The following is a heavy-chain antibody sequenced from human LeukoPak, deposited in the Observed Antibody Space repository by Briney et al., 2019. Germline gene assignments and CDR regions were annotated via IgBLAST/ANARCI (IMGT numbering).Heavy chain of an antibody. CDR1: GFTFSNYW. CDR2: ISANGDNT. D-gene: IGHD4-17*01. CDR3: AKDAYGDYAYHFDY. J-gene: IGHJ4*02. V-gene: IGHV3-23*01. Sequence: GGSLRLSCAASGFTFSNYWMTWVRQAPGKGLEWVSSISANGDNTYYSGSVKGRFTVSRDNSNNTLFLQMNSLRAEDTALYYCAKDAYGDYAYHFDYWGQGTLVTVSS.